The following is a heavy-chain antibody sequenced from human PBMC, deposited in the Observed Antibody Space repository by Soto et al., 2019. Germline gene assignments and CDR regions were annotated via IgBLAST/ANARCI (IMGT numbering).Heavy chain of an antibody. V-gene: IGHV3-23*01. Sequence: EVQLLESGGVLVQPGGSLRLSCAASGFTFSNYSMSWVRQAPGKGLAWVSCLSGSGRSTYYADSVKGRFTISRDNSKNILYLQMISLSAEDTAVYYCARGWGSGEYWGQGTLVTVSS. J-gene: IGHJ4*02. CDR1: GFTFSNYS. D-gene: IGHD6-25*01. CDR2: LSGSGRST. CDR3: ARGWGSGEY.